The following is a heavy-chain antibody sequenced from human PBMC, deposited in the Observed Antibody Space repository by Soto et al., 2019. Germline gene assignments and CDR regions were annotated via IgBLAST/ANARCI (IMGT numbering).Heavy chain of an antibody. D-gene: IGHD3-16*01. V-gene: IGHV4-59*01. CDR2: THYSGTT. Sequence: QVQLQESGPGLVKPSETLSLTCTVSGDSIRGYYWSWIRQPPGKGLEWIGYTHYSGTTNYNPSLKRRVTISVDTSKNQFSLQLSSVTAADTAVYYCAKGGGRFDYWGQGTLVTVSS. J-gene: IGHJ4*02. CDR1: GDSIRGYY. CDR3: AKGGGRFDY.